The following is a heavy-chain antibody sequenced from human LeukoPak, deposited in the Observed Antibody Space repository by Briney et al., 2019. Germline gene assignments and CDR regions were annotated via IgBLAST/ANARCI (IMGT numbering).Heavy chain of an antibody. CDR1: GYTFTSYG. CDR2: ISAYNGNT. CDR3: ARGMAAAGIPPGDWFDP. J-gene: IGHJ5*02. Sequence: ASVKVSCKASGYTFTSYGISWVRQAPGQGLEWMGWISAYNGNTNYAQKLQGRVTMTTDTSTSTAYMELRSLRSDDTAVYYCARGMAAAGIPPGDWFDPWGQGTLVTVSS. D-gene: IGHD6-13*01. V-gene: IGHV1-18*01.